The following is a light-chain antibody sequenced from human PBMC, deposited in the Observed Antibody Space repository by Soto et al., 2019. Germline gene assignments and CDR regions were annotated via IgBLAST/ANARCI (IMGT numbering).Light chain of an antibody. CDR2: GAS. CDR1: QSVSSSY. J-gene: IGKJ1*01. Sequence: EIVLTQSPGTLSLSPGERATLSCRASQSVSSSYLAWYQQKPGQAPRLLIYGASSRATGIPDRFSGSGSGTDFTLTISRLEPEDFGVYYCQQYGSSPPGTFGQGTKVKIK. V-gene: IGKV3-20*01. CDR3: QQYGSSPPGT.